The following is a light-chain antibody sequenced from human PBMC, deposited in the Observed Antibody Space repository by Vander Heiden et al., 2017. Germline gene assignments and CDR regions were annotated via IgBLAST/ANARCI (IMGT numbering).Light chain of an antibody. CDR1: QSVSSN. CDR3: QQENNWPQT. Sequence: EIVMTQSPATLSVSTGERATLSCTASQSVSSNLAWYQQKPGQAPRLLIYGASTRASGIPARFSGSGAGTEFTLTISSLQAEDFAVYYCQQENNWPQTFGQGTKVEIK. V-gene: IGKV3-15*01. CDR2: GAS. J-gene: IGKJ1*01.